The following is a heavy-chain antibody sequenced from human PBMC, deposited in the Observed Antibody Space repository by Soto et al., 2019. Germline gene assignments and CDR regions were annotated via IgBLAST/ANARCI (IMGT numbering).Heavy chain of an antibody. Sequence: ASVKVSCKVSGYTLTELSMHWVRQAPGKGLEWMGGFDPEDGETIYAQKFQGRVTMTEDTSTDTAYMELSSLRSEDTAVYYCATESSGDSITIFGVVITYNWFDPWGQGTLVTVSS. CDR3: ATESSGDSITIFGVVITYNWFDP. J-gene: IGHJ5*02. V-gene: IGHV1-24*01. CDR2: FDPEDGET. CDR1: GYTLTELS. D-gene: IGHD3-3*01.